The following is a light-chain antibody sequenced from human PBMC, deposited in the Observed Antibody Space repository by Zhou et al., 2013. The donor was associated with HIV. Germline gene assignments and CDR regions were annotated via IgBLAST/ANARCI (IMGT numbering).Light chain of an antibody. Sequence: DIQMTQSPSSLSASVGDRVTIACRASQSISSYLHWYQQKPGKAPKLLIYAAFSLHSGVSSRFIGSGSGTDFTLTITSLQPEDFATYYCQQGYSTPLTFGGGTKVEI. CDR3: QQGYSTPLT. V-gene: IGKV1-39*01. J-gene: IGKJ4*01. CDR1: QSISSY. CDR2: AAF.